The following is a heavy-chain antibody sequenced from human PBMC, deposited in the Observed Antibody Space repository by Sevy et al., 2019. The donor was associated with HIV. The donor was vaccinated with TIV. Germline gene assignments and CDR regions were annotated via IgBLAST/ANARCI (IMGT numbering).Heavy chain of an antibody. J-gene: IGHJ4*02. CDR3: AREMVYYGSGSYSVY. Sequence: GGSLRLSCAASGLTFSSYSMNWVRQAPGKGLEWVSAISSSTSSIYYADSVKGRFTISRDNAKNSLYLQMNSLRAEDTAVYYCAREMVYYGSGSYSVYWGLRTLVTVSS. V-gene: IGHV3-21*01. D-gene: IGHD3-10*01. CDR2: ISSSTSSI. CDR1: GLTFSSYS.